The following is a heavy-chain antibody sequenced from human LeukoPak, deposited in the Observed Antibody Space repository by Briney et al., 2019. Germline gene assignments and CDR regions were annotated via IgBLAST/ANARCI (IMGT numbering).Heavy chain of an antibody. CDR1: GGSISSGDYY. CDR2: IYYSGGT. D-gene: IGHD1-26*01. Sequence: PSQTLSLTCTVSGGSISSGDYYWSWIRQPPGKGLEWIGYIYYSGGTYYNPSLKSRVTISVDTSKNQFSLKLSSVTAADTAVYYCARVPMRWEPPGYYYYMDVRGKGTTVTVSS. J-gene: IGHJ6*03. V-gene: IGHV4-30-4*08. CDR3: ARVPMRWEPPGYYYYMDV.